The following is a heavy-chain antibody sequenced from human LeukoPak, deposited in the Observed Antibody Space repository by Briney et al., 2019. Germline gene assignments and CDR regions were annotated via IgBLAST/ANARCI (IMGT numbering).Heavy chain of an antibody. CDR3: AKEATMVRGVITLFDY. Sequence: GGSLRLSCAVSGFTFSSYAMSWARQAPGKGLEWVSAISGSGGSTYYADSVKGRFTISRDNSKNTLYLQMNSLRAEDTAVYYCAKEATMVRGVITLFDYWGQGTLVTVSS. D-gene: IGHD3-10*01. CDR2: ISGSGGST. V-gene: IGHV3-23*01. CDR1: GFTFSSYA. J-gene: IGHJ4*02.